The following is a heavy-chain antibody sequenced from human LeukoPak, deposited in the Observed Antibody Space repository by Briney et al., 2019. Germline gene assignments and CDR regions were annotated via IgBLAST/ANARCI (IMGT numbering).Heavy chain of an antibody. V-gene: IGHV7-4-1*02. J-gene: IGHJ5*02. CDR1: GYTFTSYA. D-gene: IGHD4-17*01. CDR3: ATQGLTTANWFDP. CDR2: INTNTGSP. Sequence: GASVKVSCKASGYTFTSYAMNWVRQAPGQGLEWMGWINTNTGSPTYAQGFTGRFVFSLDTSVSTAYLQISSLKAEDTAVYYCATQGLTTANWFDPWGQGTLVTVSS.